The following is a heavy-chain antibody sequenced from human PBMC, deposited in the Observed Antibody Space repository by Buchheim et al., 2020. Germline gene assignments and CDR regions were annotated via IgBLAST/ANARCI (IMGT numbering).Heavy chain of an antibody. V-gene: IGHV3-23*01. J-gene: IGHJ4*02. CDR1: GFTFSNYA. Sequence: EVQLLESGGGLVQPGGSLRLSCAASGFTFSNYAMNWVRQAPGKGLEWVSSVSGSGSTTYYADSVKGRFTISRDNSKNTLYLQMNSLRDEDTAVYYCVRGGQVALAVLDYWGQGTL. CDR2: VSGSGSTT. CDR3: VRGGQVALAVLDY.